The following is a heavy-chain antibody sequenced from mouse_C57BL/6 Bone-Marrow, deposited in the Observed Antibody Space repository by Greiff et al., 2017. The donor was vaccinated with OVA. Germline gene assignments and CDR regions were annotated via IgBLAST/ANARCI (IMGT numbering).Heavy chain of an antibody. Sequence: EVQLQESGGGLVQPKGSLKLSCAASGFTFNTYAMNWVRQAPGKGLEWVARIRSKSNNYATYYADSVKDRSTISRDDSQSMLYLQMNNLKTEDTAMYYCVRPLDDGGFDYWGQGTTLTVSS. V-gene: IGHV10-1*02. CDR3: VRPLDDGGFDY. J-gene: IGHJ2*01. CDR2: IRSKSNNYAT. D-gene: IGHD6-1*01. CDR1: GFTFNTYA.